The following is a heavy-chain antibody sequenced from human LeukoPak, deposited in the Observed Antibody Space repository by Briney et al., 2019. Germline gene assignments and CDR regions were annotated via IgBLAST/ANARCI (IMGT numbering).Heavy chain of an antibody. CDR2: SSFDENNK. Sequence: GMSLRLSCAASGFTFFTYSMHWVRQAPGKGLEWLAVSSFDENNKYYADSVRGRFRISRDNAKSSLDLEMNSLRAEDTAVYYCARAMSTFGGVRNYFDSWGQGTLVTVSS. V-gene: IGHV3-30*03. D-gene: IGHD3-16*01. CDR1: GFTFFTYS. J-gene: IGHJ4*02. CDR3: ARAMSTFGGVRNYFDS.